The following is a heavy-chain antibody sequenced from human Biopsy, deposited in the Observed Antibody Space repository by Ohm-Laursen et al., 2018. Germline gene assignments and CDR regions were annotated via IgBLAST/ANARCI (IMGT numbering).Heavy chain of an antibody. D-gene: IGHD3-22*01. Sequence: GTLSLTCTVPGGSISNNNYYWGWIRQPPGKGLEWIGSIFYRGSTHYKPPLKSRVNISVDTSKNQFSLKLNSVTAADTAVYYCARDYDTSGYYYVSWGQGTLVTVSS. CDR1: GGSISNNNYY. J-gene: IGHJ5*02. CDR2: IFYRGST. V-gene: IGHV4-39*01. CDR3: ARDYDTSGYYYVS.